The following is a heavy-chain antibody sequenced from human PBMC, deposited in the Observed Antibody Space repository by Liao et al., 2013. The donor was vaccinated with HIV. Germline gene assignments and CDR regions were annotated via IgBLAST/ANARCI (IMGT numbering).Heavy chain of an antibody. D-gene: IGHD6-19*01. CDR2: IDHTGSI. Sequence: LSQVQLQQWIAEIDHTGSISYNPSLKTRVIISIDTSKNHFSLNLNSVTAADTAVYYCARGGQWLDWYFDVWAVAPWSLSPQ. J-gene: IGHJ2*01. V-gene: IGHV4-34*01. CDR3: ARGGQWLDWYFDV.